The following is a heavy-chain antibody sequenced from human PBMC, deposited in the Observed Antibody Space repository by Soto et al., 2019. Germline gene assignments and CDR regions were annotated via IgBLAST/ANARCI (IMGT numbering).Heavy chain of an antibody. D-gene: IGHD6-19*01. CDR1: GFSISINY. Sequence: EVHLVETGGGLIQPGGSLRLSCAASGFSISINYMSWVRQAPGKGLEWVSLIHADGSTSYADSVNGRFTISRDNSKNTVYLQMNSLRVEDTAVYYCASLAVAEGFDPWGQGTLVTVPS. CDR2: IHADGST. V-gene: IGHV3-53*02. J-gene: IGHJ5*02. CDR3: ASLAVAEGFDP.